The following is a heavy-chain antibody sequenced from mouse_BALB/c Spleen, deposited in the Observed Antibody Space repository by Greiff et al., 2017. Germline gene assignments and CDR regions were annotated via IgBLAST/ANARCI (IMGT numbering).Heavy chain of an antibody. CDR2: ISSGSSTI. V-gene: IGHV5-17*02. CDR1: GFTFSSFG. CDR3: ARSGYDGASLGY. D-gene: IGHD2-2*01. J-gene: IGHJ3*02. Sequence: EVKLMESGGGLVQPGGSRKLSCAASGFTFSSFGMHWVRQAPEKGLEWVAYISSGSSTIYYADTVKGRFTISRDNPKNTLFLQMTSLRSEDTAMYYCARSGYDGASLGYWGQGTLVTVSA.